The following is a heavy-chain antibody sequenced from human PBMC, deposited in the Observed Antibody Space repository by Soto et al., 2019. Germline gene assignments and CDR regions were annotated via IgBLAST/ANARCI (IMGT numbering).Heavy chain of an antibody. V-gene: IGHV5-51*01. J-gene: IGHJ4*02. CDR2: IYPGDSDI. CDR1: GYSFTSYW. D-gene: IGHD5-18*01. Sequence: VESLKISCNGSGYSFTSYWIGWGRQMPGKGLEWMGIIYPGDSDIRYSPSFQGQVTISVDKSISTAYLQWSSLKASDTAMYYCARRGYSYGFDYWGQGTLVTVSS. CDR3: ARRGYSYGFDY.